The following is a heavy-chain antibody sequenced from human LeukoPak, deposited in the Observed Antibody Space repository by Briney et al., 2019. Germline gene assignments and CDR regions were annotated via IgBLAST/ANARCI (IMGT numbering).Heavy chain of an antibody. CDR1: GYTFTSYG. Sequence: ASVQVSCKASGYTFTSYGISWVRQAPGQGLEWMGWISAYNGNTNYAQKLQGRVTMTTDTSTSTAYMELRSLRSDDTAVYYCARDLLTIFGVVITNWFDPWGQGTLVTVSS. V-gene: IGHV1-18*01. J-gene: IGHJ5*02. CDR2: ISAYNGNT. D-gene: IGHD3-3*01. CDR3: ARDLLTIFGVVITNWFDP.